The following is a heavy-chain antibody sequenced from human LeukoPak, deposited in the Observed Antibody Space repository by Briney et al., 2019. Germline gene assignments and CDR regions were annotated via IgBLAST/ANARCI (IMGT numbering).Heavy chain of an antibody. CDR3: ARGGDFGVPAPLGIDAFDI. J-gene: IGHJ3*02. Sequence: PGGSLRLSCAATGFTFSSYAMTWVRQAPGKGLEWLGFIRSQAYGGTIEYAASVKGRFSISRDNSKSIADLQINSLKTEDTAVYYCARGGDFGVPAPLGIDAFDIWGQGTMVTVSS. D-gene: IGHD2-2*01. CDR2: IRSQAYGGTI. V-gene: IGHV3-49*04. CDR1: GFTFSSYA.